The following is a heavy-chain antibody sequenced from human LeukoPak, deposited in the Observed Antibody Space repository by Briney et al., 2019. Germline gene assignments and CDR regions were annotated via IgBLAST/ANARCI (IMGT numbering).Heavy chain of an antibody. Sequence: PGGSLRLSCAASGLTFSSYSMNWVRQAPGKGLEWVSSISSSSSYIYYADSVKGRFTISRDNAKNSLYLQMNSLRAEDTAVYYCAREATTATIFDYWGQGTLVTVSS. V-gene: IGHV3-21*01. CDR2: ISSSSSYI. D-gene: IGHD4-17*01. J-gene: IGHJ4*02. CDR1: GLTFSSYS. CDR3: AREATTATIFDY.